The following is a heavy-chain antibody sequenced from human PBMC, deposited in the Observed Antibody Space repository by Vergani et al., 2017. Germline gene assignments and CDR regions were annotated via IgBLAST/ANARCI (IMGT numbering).Heavy chain of an antibody. CDR1: GGSFSSYY. D-gene: IGHD2-15*01. Sequence: QVQLQQWGAGLLKPSETLSLTCAVYGGSFSSYYWSWIRQPPGKGLEWIGYIYYSGSTNYNPSLKSRVTISVDTSKNQFSLKLSSVTAADTAVYYCARKNRVVDAFDIWGQGTMVTVSS. CDR2: IYYSGST. V-gene: IGHV4-34*11. J-gene: IGHJ3*02. CDR3: ARKNRVVDAFDI.